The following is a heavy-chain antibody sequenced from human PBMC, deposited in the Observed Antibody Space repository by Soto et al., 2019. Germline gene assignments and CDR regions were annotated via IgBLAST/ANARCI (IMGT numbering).Heavy chain of an antibody. CDR2: ISGSGGST. V-gene: IGHV3-23*01. J-gene: IGHJ6*02. D-gene: IGHD2-15*01. Sequence: GGSLRLSCAASGFTFSSYAMSWVRQAPGKGLEWVSAISGSGGSTYYADSVKGRFTISRDNSKNTLYLQMNSLRAEDTAVYYCAKVGCSGGSCYYYYGMDVWGQGTTVTVSS. CDR3: AKVGCSGGSCYYYYGMDV. CDR1: GFTFSSYA.